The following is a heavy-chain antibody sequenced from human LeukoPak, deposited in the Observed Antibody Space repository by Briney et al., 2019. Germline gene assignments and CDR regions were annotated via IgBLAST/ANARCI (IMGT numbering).Heavy chain of an antibody. CDR2: ISAYNGNT. D-gene: IGHD6-19*01. CDR1: GYTFTSYG. CDR3: ARVGMGSGIAVAEMGFDY. J-gene: IGHJ4*02. V-gene: IGHV1-18*01. Sequence: VASVKVSCKASGYTFTSYGISWVRQAPGQGLEWMGWISAYNGNTNYAQKLQGRVTMTTDTSTSTAYMELRSLRSDDTAVYYCARVGMGSGIAVAEMGFDYWGQGTLVTVSS.